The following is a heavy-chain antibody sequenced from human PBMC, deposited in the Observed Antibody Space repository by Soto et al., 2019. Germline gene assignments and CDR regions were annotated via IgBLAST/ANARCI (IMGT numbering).Heavy chain of an antibody. CDR3: ARASTIRGFFGMDV. D-gene: IGHD5-12*01. J-gene: IGHJ6*02. V-gene: IGHV4-34*12. CDR1: GGSFSNYY. CDR2: IFPSGST. Sequence: PSETLSLTCAVYGGSFSNYYWTWIRQPPGKGLEWIGEIFPSGSTNYNPSLQSRVTISVDRSKNQFSLKLNSVTAADTAVYYCARASTIRGFFGMDVWGQGSTVTVSS.